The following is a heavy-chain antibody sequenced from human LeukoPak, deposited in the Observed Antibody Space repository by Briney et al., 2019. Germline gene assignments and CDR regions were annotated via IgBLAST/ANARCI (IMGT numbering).Heavy chain of an antibody. CDR2: IYYSGST. CDR1: GGSISSSSYY. D-gene: IGHD3-22*01. V-gene: IGHV4-39*01. CDR3: ARQVRDSSPGLYFDY. J-gene: IGHJ4*02. Sequence: PSETLSLTCTVSGGSISSSSYYWGWIRQPPGTGLEWIGSIYYSGSTYYNPSLKSRVTISVDTSKNQFSLKLRSVTAADTAVYYCARQVRDSSPGLYFDYWGQGTLVTVSS.